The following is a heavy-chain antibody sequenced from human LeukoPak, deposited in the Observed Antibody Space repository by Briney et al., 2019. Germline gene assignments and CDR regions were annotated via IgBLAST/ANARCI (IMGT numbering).Heavy chain of an antibody. CDR1: AFTVSSNY. V-gene: IGHV3-66*02. J-gene: IGHJ4*02. D-gene: IGHD5-24*01. Sequence: PGGSLRLSCAASAFTVSSNYMSWVRQTPGKGLEWVSLIYTGGTTYYADSVKGRFTISRDNSENTLYLQMNSLTTEDTAVYYCARVRSGWLQPLSNSLYEFDYWGQGTLVTVSS. CDR3: ARVRSGWLQPLSNSLYEFDY. CDR2: IYTGGTT.